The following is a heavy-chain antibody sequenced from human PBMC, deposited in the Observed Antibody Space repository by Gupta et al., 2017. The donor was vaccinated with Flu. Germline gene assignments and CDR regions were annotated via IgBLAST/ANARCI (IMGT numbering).Heavy chain of an antibody. CDR1: GGSISSRSYY. CDR3: ARTWPDYYDSSLPHDY. J-gene: IGHJ4*02. V-gene: IGHV4-39*01. CDR2: IYYSGTT. Sequence: QLQLQESGPGLVKPSETLSLNCTVSGGSISSRSYYWGWVRQTPRKGLEWIGSIYYSGTTYYNPSLKRRVAIFADTSTNQFFLKLNSVTAADTAIYYCARTWPDYYDSSLPHDYWGQGTLVTVSS. D-gene: IGHD3-22*01.